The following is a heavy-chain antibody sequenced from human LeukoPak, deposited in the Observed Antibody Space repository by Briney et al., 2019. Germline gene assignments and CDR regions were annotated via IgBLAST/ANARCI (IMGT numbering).Heavy chain of an antibody. D-gene: IGHD6-6*01. V-gene: IGHV1-69*13. CDR3: ARVPYCSSSRSDY. J-gene: IGHJ4*02. CDR2: IIPIFGTA. Sequence: SVKVSCKASGGTFSSYAISWVRQALGQGLEWMGGIIPIFGTANYAQKFQGRVTITADESTSTAYMELSSLRSEDTAVYYCARVPYCSSSRSDYWGQGTLVTVSS. CDR1: GGTFSSYA.